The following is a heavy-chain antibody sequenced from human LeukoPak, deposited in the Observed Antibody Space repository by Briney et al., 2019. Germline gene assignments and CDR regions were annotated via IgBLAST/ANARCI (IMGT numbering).Heavy chain of an antibody. J-gene: IGHJ4*02. V-gene: IGHV4-39*07. Sequence: TSETLSLTCTVSGGSISSSSYYWGWIRQPPGKGLEWIGSIYYSGSTYYNPSLKSRVTISVDTSKNQFSLKLSSVTAADTAVYYCARSPLFDYWGQGTLVTVSS. CDR3: ARSPLFDY. CDR1: GGSISSSSYY. CDR2: IYYSGST.